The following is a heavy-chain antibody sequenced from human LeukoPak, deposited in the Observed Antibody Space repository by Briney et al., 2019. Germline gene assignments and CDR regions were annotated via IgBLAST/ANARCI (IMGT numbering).Heavy chain of an antibody. V-gene: IGHV3-15*01. CDR1: GFTFSNAW. D-gene: IGHD3-16*02. CDR2: IKSKTDGGTT. CDR3: TADKNYDYVWGSYRIDY. J-gene: IGHJ4*02. Sequence: GGSLRLSCAASGFTFSNAWMSWVRQAPGKGLEWVGSIKSKTDGGTTDYAAPVKGRFTISRDDSKNTLYLQMNSLKTEDTAVYYCTADKNYDYVWGSYRIDYWGQGTLVTVSS.